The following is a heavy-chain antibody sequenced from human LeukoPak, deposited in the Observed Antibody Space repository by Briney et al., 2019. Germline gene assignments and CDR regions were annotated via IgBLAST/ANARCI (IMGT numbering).Heavy chain of an antibody. CDR1: GYSFNSQG. J-gene: IGHJ3*02. CDR3: ARGYSRGFGAFDI. CDR2: ISAYNGNT. V-gene: IGHV1-18*01. D-gene: IGHD6-19*01. Sequence: GASVKVSCKASGYSFNSQGMNWVRQAPGQGLEWMGWISAYNGNTNYAQKLQGRVTMTTDTSTSTAYMELRSLRSDDTAVYYCARGYSRGFGAFDIWGQGTMVTVSS.